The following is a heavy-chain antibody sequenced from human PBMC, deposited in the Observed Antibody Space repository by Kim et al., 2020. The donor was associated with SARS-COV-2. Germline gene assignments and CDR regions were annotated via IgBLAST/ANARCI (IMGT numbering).Heavy chain of an antibody. D-gene: IGHD3-10*01. CDR1: GFTFSSYG. CDR3: AKESGSGSYYAWTYYYYGMDV. Sequence: GGSLRLSCAASGFTFSSYGMHWVRQAPGKGLEWVAVISYDGSNKYYADSVKGRFTISRDNSKNTLYLQMNSLRAEDTAVYYCAKESGSGSYYAWTYYYYGMDVWGQGTTFTFSS. CDR2: ISYDGSNK. J-gene: IGHJ6*02. V-gene: IGHV3-30*18.